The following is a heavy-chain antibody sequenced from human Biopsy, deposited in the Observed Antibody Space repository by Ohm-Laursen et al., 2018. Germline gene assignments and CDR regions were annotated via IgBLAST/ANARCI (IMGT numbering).Heavy chain of an antibody. Sequence: GTLSLTWAVSGGSISSSTTYYWAWLRQPPGKGLEWIGSIYNTETTFYNPSLKSRVTISVDTSTNQFSLKVSSVTAADTALYFCARHPTGFWFDPWGHGTLVTVSS. CDR1: GGSISSSTTYY. J-gene: IGHJ5*02. V-gene: IGHV4-39*01. CDR3: ARHPTGFWFDP. CDR2: IYNTETT.